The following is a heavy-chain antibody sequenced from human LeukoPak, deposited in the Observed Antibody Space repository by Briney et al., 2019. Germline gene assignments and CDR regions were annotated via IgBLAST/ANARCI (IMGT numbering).Heavy chain of an antibody. V-gene: IGHV3-23*01. CDR2: ISGSGGST. D-gene: IGHD3-3*01. CDR3: AKGNVLRFLEWPGGDAFDI. J-gene: IGHJ3*02. CDR1: GFTFSSHA. Sequence: PGGSLRLSCAASGFTFSSHAMSWVRQAPGKGLEWVSAISGSGGSTYYADSVKGRFTISRDNSKNTLYLQMNSLRAEDTAVYYCAKGNVLRFLEWPGGDAFDIWGQGTMVTVSS.